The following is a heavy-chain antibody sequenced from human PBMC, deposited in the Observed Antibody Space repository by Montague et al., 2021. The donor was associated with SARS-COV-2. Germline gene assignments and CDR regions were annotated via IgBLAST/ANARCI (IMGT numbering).Heavy chain of an antibody. V-gene: IGHV4-39*02. CDR3: ARQGRWTSFYFDI. CDR2: IYNTANT. Sequence: SETLSLTCTVSGGSISSSTYYWAWIPRPPGKGLEWIGTIYNTANTFYTVSLQSPLTISVDTSKYPFSLNLGSVTAADAAFYCCARQGRWTSFYFDIWGQGSLVTVAS. D-gene: IGHD3/OR15-3a*01. J-gene: IGHJ4*02. CDR1: GGSISSSTYY.